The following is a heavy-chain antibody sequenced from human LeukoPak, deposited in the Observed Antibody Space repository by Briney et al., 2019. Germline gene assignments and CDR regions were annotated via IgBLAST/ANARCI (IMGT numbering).Heavy chain of an antibody. V-gene: IGHV4-59*11. CDR3: ARVEKTYGYYYYYMDV. CDR1: GGSMISQY. D-gene: IGHD4-17*01. CDR2: ISYSGSA. Sequence: SETLSLTCSVSGGSMISQYWTWIRQSPGKGLEWIGYISYSGSANYNPSLKSRVTISVDMSRNQFSLKLTSVTAADTAVYYCARVEKTYGYYYYYMDVWGKGTTVTVSS. J-gene: IGHJ6*03.